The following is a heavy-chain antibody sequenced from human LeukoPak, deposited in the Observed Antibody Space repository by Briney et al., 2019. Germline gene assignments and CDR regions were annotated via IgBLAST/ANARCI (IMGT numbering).Heavy chain of an antibody. V-gene: IGHV3-20*04. J-gene: IGHJ4*02. D-gene: IGHD3-22*01. CDR2: INWNGGST. Sequence: GGSLRLSCAASGXTFDDYGMSWVRQAPGKGLEWVSGINWNGGSTGYADSVKGRFTISRGNAKNSLYLQMNSLRAEDTALYYCARDDVVVRFDYWGQGTLVTVSS. CDR3: ARDDVVVRFDY. CDR1: GXTFDDYG.